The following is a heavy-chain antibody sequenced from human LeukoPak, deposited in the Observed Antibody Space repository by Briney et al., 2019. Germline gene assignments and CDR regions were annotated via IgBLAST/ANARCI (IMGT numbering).Heavy chain of an antibody. D-gene: IGHD2-2*01. V-gene: IGHV3-7*03. CDR3: AKPYCTSTSCPTDY. Sequence: GGSLRLSCAASGFTFSSYWMSWVRQAPGKGLEWVVNIKQDGSEKYYVDSVKGRFTISRDNSKNTLYLQMNSLRAEDTAVYHCAKPYCTSTSCPTDYWGQGTLVTVSS. CDR2: IKQDGSEK. CDR1: GFTFSSYW. J-gene: IGHJ4*02.